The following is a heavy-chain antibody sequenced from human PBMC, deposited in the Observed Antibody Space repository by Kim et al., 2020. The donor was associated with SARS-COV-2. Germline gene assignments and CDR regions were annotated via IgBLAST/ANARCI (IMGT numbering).Heavy chain of an antibody. CDR3: ARLPGYCSSTSCSRLQGFGP. V-gene: IGHV4-39*01. CDR1: GGSISSSSYY. CDR2: IYYSGST. J-gene: IGHJ5*02. D-gene: IGHD2-2*01. Sequence: SETLSLTCTVSGGSISSSSYYWSWIRQPPGKGLEWIGSIYYSGSTYYNPSLKSRVTISVDTSKNQFSLKLSSVTAADTAVYYCARLPGYCSSTSCSRLQGFGPWGPGALVTVS.